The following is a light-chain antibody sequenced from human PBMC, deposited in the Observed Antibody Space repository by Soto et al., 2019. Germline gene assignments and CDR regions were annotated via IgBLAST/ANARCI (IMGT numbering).Light chain of an antibody. CDR3: SSYTTSNTRQIV. J-gene: IGLJ1*01. Sequence: QPALTQPASVSGSPGQSITISCTGTSSDVGGYNYVSWYQHHPGKAPKLIIYDVTNRPSGVSNPFSGSKSGNTASLTISGLQPEDVADYYCSSYTTSNTRQIVFGTGTKVTVL. CDR2: DVT. V-gene: IGLV2-14*03. CDR1: SSDVGGYNY.